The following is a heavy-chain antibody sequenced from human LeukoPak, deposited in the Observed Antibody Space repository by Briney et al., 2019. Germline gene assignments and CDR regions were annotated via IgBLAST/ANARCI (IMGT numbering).Heavy chain of an antibody. Sequence: ASVTVSCKASGYTFTNYDINWVRQATGQGLEWMGWMSPNSGNTGYAQKFQGRVTITRNTSISTAYMELSSLRAEDTAVYYCAKEDSSGWYSLGYDYWGQGALVTVSS. CDR3: AKEDSSGWYSLGYDY. CDR2: MSPNSGNT. CDR1: GYTFTNYD. J-gene: IGHJ4*02. V-gene: IGHV1-8*03. D-gene: IGHD6-19*01.